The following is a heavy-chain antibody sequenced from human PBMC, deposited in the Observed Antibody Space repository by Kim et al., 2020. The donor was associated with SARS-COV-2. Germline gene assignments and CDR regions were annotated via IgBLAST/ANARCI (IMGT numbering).Heavy chain of an antibody. CDR3: AGEWSGWRIYYYYGMDV. J-gene: IGHJ6*02. V-gene: IGHV4-39*07. D-gene: IGHD6-19*01. Sequence: LKSRVTISVDTSKNQFSLKLSSGTAADTAVYYCAGEWSGWRIYYYYGMDVWGQGTTVTVSS.